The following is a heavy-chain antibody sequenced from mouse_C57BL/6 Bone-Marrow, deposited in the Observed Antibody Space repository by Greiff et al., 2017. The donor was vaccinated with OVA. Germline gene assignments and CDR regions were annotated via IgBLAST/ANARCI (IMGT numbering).Heavy chain of an antibody. CDR3: AITVVEGDRDY. Sequence: QVQLQQPGAELVKPGASVKVSCKASGYTFTSYWMHWVKQRPGQGLEWIGRIHPSDSDTHYNQKFKGKATLTVDKSSSTAYMQLISLTSEDSAVDYCAITVVEGDRDYWGQGTTLTVSS. J-gene: IGHJ2*01. CDR2: IHPSDSDT. CDR1: GYTFTSYW. D-gene: IGHD1-1*01. V-gene: IGHV1-74*01.